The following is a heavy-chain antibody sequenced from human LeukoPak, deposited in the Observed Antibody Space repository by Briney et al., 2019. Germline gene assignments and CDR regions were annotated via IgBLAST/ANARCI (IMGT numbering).Heavy chain of an antibody. CDR2: IYYSGGT. CDR3: ARRDGYNLGAFDI. V-gene: IGHV4-30-4*01. J-gene: IGHJ3*02. CDR1: GGSISSGDYY. D-gene: IGHD5-24*01. Sequence: SQTLSLTCTVSGGSISSGDYYWSWIRQPPGKGLEWIGYIYYSGGTYYNPSLKSRVTISVDTSKNQFSLKLSSVTAADTAVYYCARRDGYNLGAFDIWGQGTMVTVSS.